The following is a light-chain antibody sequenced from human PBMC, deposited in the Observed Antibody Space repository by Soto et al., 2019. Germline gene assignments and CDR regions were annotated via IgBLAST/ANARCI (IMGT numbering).Light chain of an antibody. V-gene: IGKV1-5*01. CDR2: DAS. Sequence: DIQMTQSPSMLSASVGDRVTIACRASQSIRRWLAWYQQKPGKAPKLLIFDASTLESGVPSRFSGRGSETESTLTISSLQPDDFATYYCQQYNSYSPATFGQGTKVDIK. CDR1: QSIRRW. CDR3: QQYNSYSPAT. J-gene: IGKJ1*01.